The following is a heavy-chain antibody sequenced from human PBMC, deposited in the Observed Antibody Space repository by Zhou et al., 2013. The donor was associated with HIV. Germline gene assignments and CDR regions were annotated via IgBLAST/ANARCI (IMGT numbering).Heavy chain of an antibody. V-gene: IGHV1-18*01. J-gene: IGHJ6*03. Sequence: QVQLAQSGAEMKKPGSSVRVSCEASGGSFTNYALNWVRQAPGQGLEWMGWISSYRGHTNYAQKLQGRVSVTTDTSTNTAYMELRSLRFDDTAVYYCARALSATWGGGGFFYMDVWGKGTTVTVS. CDR2: ISSYRGHT. CDR3: ARALSATWGGGGFFYMDV. D-gene: IGHD7-27*01. CDR1: GGSFTNYA.